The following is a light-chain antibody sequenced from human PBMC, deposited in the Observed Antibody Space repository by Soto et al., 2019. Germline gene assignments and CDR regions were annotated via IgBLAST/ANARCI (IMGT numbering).Light chain of an antibody. CDR3: LQHNSYPIT. CDR2: AAS. J-gene: IGKJ5*01. V-gene: IGKV1-17*01. CDR1: QSISIY. Sequence: DIQMTQSPSSLSASVRDRVTITCRASQSISIYLNWYQKRPGTAPKLLIYAASSLQSGVQSRFSGSGSGTEFTLTISSLQPEDFATYYCLQHNSYPITFGQGTRLEIK.